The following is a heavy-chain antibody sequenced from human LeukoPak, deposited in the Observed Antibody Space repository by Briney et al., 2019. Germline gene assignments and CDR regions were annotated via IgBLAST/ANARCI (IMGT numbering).Heavy chain of an antibody. CDR3: ARGLHFTMVRGGTTNYYYGMDV. V-gene: IGHV1-69*04. D-gene: IGHD3-10*01. Sequence: SVKVSCKASGGTFSSFGINWVRQAPGQGLEWMGRIIPIVGITNYAQKFQGRVTIIADNSTRTAYMELSSLTSEDTAVYYCARGLHFTMVRGGTTNYYYGMDVWGQGTTVTVSS. CDR1: GGTFSSFG. CDR2: IIPIVGIT. J-gene: IGHJ6*02.